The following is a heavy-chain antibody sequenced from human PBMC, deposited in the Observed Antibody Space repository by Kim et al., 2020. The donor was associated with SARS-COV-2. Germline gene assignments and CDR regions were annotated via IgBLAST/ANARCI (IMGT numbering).Heavy chain of an antibody. J-gene: IGHJ4*02. D-gene: IGHD5-12*01. CDR2: IYPADSDI. Sequence: GESLKISCKGTGYSLTKYWVAWVRQMPGKGLEWMGIIYPADSDIRYSPSFQGQVTISAAKSINTAYLQWSSLKASDTAKYYCARSRGYGDYFDYWGQGTLVTVSS. V-gene: IGHV5-51*01. CDR3: ARSRGYGDYFDY. CDR1: GYSLTKYW.